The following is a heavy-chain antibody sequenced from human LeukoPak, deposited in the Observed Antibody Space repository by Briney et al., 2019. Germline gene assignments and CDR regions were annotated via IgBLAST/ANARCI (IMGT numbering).Heavy chain of an antibody. D-gene: IGHD3-22*01. CDR1: GGSITSSY. CDR3: ARLYYYDSSGYYWGTFDY. V-gene: IGHV4-59*12. Sequence: KPSQTLSLTCTVSGGSITSSYWSWIRQSPGKGLEWIGYIHYTGSTNYNPSLKSRVTMSVDTSKNQFSLKLSSVTAADTAIYYCARLYYYDSSGYYWGTFDYWGQGTLVTVSS. CDR2: IHYTGST. J-gene: IGHJ4*02.